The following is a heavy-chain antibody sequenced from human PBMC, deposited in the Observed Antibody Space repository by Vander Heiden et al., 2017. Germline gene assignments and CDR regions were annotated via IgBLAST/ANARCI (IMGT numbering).Heavy chain of an antibody. CDR2: IDWDDDK. J-gene: IGHJ6*02. D-gene: IGHD4-17*01. Sequence: QVTLRESGPALVKPTQTLTLTCTFSGFSLSTSGMCVTWIRHPPGKALEWLALIDWDDDKYYSTSLKTRLTISRDTSKNQVVFTMTNMDPVDSATYYCARISRTVTPRFSFYYYALDVWGQGTTVTVS. CDR1: GFSLSTSGMC. V-gene: IGHV2-70*01. CDR3: ARISRTVTPRFSFYYYALDV.